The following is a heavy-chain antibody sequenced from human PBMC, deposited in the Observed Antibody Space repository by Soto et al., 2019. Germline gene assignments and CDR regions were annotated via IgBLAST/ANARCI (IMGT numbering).Heavy chain of an antibody. CDR2: VIPMFGTP. V-gene: IGHV1-69*01. J-gene: IGHJ4*02. D-gene: IGHD5-18*01. CDR3: ATDSTAMVATSFDY. CDR1: GGSFREYA. Sequence: QVHLVQSGAEVKKPGSSVKVSCKVSGGSFREYAMSWVRQAPGQGLVWMGGVIPMFGTPNYANKFQGRVKITSDESTNTAYMEFSSLSSEDTAVYYCATDSTAMVATSFDYWGQGTLVTVSS.